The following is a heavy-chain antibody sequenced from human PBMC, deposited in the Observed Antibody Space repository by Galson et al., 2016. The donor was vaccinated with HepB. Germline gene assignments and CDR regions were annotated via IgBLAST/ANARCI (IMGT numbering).Heavy chain of an antibody. D-gene: IGHD5-24*01. CDR3: ERDEWVEKAGALDI. V-gene: IGHV3-30*03. Sequence: SLRLSCAASGFSFSNYGLHWGRQAPGKGLEWVAMISEDGTQKYYADSVKGRFTVAGDNSQNMAYLQMNSLSTEDTALDYRERDEWVEKAGALDIWGQGTMVIVSS. CDR2: ISEDGTQK. CDR1: GFSFSNYG. J-gene: IGHJ3*02.